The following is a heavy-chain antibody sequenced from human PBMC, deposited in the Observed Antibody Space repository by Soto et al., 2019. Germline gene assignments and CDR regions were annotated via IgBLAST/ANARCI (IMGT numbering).Heavy chain of an antibody. D-gene: IGHD3-22*01. CDR3: ARDLEYYYDSSGYLPWNYFDY. J-gene: IGHJ4*02. V-gene: IGHV4-34*01. CDR1: GGSFSGYY. CDR2: INHSGST. Sequence: PSETLSLTCAVYGGSFSGYYWSWIRQPPGKGLEWIGEINHSGSTNYNPSLKSRVTISVDTSKNQFSLKLSSVTAADTAVYYCARDLEYYYDSSGYLPWNYFDYWGQGTLVTVSS.